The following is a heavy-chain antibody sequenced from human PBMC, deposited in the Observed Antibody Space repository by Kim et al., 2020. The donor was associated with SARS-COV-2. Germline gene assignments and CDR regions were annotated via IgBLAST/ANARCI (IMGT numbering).Heavy chain of an antibody. Sequence: DSVQGRFTIPRDNAKNSLYLQMTSVRDEDTAVYYCSYASSGYYYSGAFDIWGQGTMVTVSS. V-gene: IGHV3-48*02. D-gene: IGHD3-22*01. CDR3: SYASSGYYYSGAFDI. J-gene: IGHJ3*02.